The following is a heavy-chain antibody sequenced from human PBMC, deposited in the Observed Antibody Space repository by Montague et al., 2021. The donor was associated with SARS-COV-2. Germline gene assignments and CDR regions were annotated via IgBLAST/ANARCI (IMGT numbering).Heavy chain of an antibody. Sequence: SETLSLTCAVYGGSFSGYYLNWIRQPPGKGLEWIGEINHGGSTNYNPSLKSRVTIAVDTSKNQVSLKLTSVTAADTAIFYCARSTVTNSPFGFSNKLRSRYNGMDVWGQGTTVTVSS. V-gene: IGHV4-34*01. J-gene: IGHJ6*02. CDR1: GGSFSGYY. D-gene: IGHD4-17*01. CDR3: ARSTVTNSPFGFSNKLRSRYNGMDV. CDR2: INHGGST.